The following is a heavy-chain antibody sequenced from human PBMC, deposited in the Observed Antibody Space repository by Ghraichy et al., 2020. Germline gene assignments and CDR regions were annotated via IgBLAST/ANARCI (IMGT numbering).Heavy chain of an antibody. V-gene: IGHV3-7*03. CDR3: ARETGLVWFEQPKSYFDY. CDR2: IKEDGSDK. Sequence: GESLNISCAVSGFTFSSHWMTWVRQAPGKGLEWVANIKEDGSDKYYVDSVKGRFTISRDNAENSLYLQMNSLRVEDTAVYYCARETGLVWFEQPKSYFDYWGQGTRVTVAS. J-gene: IGHJ4*02. CDR1: GFTFSSHW. D-gene: IGHD3-10*01.